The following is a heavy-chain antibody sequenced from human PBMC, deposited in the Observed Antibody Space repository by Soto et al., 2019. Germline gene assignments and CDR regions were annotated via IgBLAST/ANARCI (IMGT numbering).Heavy chain of an antibody. CDR1: GYTFTSYG. V-gene: IGHV1-18*01. D-gene: IGHD6-6*01. CDR3: ARAPGGSSSFVDY. Sequence: GASVKVSCKASGYTFTSYGISWVRQAPGQGLEWMGWINVYNGNTNYAQKFQGRVTMTKDTSTSTAYMELSSLSSEDTAVYYCARAPGGSSSFVDYWGQGTLVTVSS. J-gene: IGHJ4*02. CDR2: INVYNGNT.